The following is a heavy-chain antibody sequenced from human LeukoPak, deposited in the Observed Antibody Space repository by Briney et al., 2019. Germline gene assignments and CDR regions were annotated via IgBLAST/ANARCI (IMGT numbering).Heavy chain of an antibody. D-gene: IGHD3-10*01. J-gene: IGHJ4*02. V-gene: IGHV3-9*01. CDR3: AKDRPGGFDY. CDR1: GFTFDNYA. CDR2: ISWNSGTI. Sequence: GGSLRLSCAASGFTFDNYAMHWVRQAPGKGLEWVSGISWNSGTIGYADSVKGRFTISRDNAKNSLYLQMNGLRAEDTALYYCAKDRPGGFDYWGQGTLVTVSP.